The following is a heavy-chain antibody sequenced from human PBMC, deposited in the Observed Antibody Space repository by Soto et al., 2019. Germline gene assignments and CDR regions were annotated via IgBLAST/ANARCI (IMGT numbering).Heavy chain of an antibody. CDR2: IDSSGST. CDR1: GGSITSYY. Sequence: SQTLALTCTVSGGSITSYYRRGIRQPAGKGLEWIGYIDSSGSTNYNPSVQSRVTISVETSKNQFSLKLSSVTAADTAGYCCATWGSYLDDYYGMDVWGQGTTVTVSS. V-gene: IGHV4-59*01. J-gene: IGHJ6*02. CDR3: ATWGSYLDDYYGMDV. D-gene: IGHD1-26*01.